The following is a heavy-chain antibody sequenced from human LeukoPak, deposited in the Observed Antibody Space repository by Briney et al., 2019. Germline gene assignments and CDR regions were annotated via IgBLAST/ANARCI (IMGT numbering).Heavy chain of an antibody. V-gene: IGHV5-51*01. CDR1: GYSFTSYW. J-gene: IGHJ4*02. CDR2: IYPGDSDT. CDR3: ARGARIAARPYYFDY. D-gene: IGHD6-6*01. Sequence: GEPLKISCKGSGYSFTSYWIGWVRQMPGKGLELMGIIYPGDSDTRYSPSFQGHVTISADNSISTAYLQWSSLKASDTAMYYCARGARIAARPYYFDYWGQGTLVTVSS.